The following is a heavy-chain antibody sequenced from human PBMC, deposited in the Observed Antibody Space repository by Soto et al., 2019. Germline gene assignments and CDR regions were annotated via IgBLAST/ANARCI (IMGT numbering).Heavy chain of an antibody. CDR2: ISYDGSNK. Sequence: PGGSLRLSCAASGFTFSSYAMHWVRQAPGKGLEWVAVISYDGSNKYYADSVKGRFTISRDNSKNTLYLQMNSLRAEDTAVYYCARDSTWLATWYFDLWGRGTLVTVSS. CDR1: GFTFSSYA. J-gene: IGHJ2*01. D-gene: IGHD6-19*01. CDR3: ARDSTWLATWYFDL. V-gene: IGHV3-30-3*01.